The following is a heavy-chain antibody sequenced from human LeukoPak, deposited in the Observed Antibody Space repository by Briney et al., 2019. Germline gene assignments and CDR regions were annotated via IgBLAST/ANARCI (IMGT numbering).Heavy chain of an antibody. Sequence: GRSLRPSCAASGFTLSSYGMHWVRQAPGKGLEWVAFISYDGSNKFYADSVKGRFTIYRDNSNNTLYLQMNSLRAKDTAVYYCVKSSGEAYYYGMDVWGQGTTVTVSS. V-gene: IGHV3-30*18. D-gene: IGHD2-15*01. CDR3: VKSSGEAYYYGMDV. CDR2: ISYDGSNK. CDR1: GFTLSSYG. J-gene: IGHJ6*02.